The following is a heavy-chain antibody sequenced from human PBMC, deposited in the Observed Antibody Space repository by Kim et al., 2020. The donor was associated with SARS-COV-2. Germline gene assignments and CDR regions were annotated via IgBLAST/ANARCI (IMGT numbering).Heavy chain of an antibody. CDR1: GFTFSSYW. CDR2: IKQDGSEK. Sequence: GGSLRLSCAASGFTFSSYWMSWVRQAPGKGLEWVANIKQDGSEKYYVDSVKGRFTISRDNAKNSLYLQMNSLRAEDTAVYYCAREKAPGGYAFDIWGQGTMVTVSS. J-gene: IGHJ3*02. D-gene: IGHD3-16*01. V-gene: IGHV3-7*03. CDR3: AREKAPGGYAFDI.